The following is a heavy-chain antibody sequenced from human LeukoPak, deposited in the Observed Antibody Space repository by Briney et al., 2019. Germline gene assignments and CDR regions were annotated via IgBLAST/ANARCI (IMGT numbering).Heavy chain of an antibody. CDR3: TKARYSNAWDYSDY. CDR1: GFTFSSYA. Sequence: GGSLRLSCAASGFTFSSYAMNWVRQAPGKGLEWVSGISSSGSASYYADSVKGRFTISRDNSRNTLCLQMNNLSADDTAVYYCTKARYSNAWDYSDYWGQGTLVTVSS. J-gene: IGHJ4*02. D-gene: IGHD6-19*01. V-gene: IGHV3-23*01. CDR2: ISSSGSAS.